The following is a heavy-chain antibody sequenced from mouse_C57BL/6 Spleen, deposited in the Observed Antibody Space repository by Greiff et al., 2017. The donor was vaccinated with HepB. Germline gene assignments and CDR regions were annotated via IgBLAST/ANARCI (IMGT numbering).Heavy chain of an antibody. Sequence: EVQLVESGEGLVKPGGSLKLSCAASGFTFSSYAMSWVRQTPEKRLEWVAYISSGGDYIYYADTVKGRFTISRDNARNTLYLQMSSLKSEDTAMYYCTRDNITTVPAWFAYWGQGTLVTVSA. CDR1: GFTFSSYA. CDR3: TRDNITTVPAWFAY. D-gene: IGHD1-1*01. V-gene: IGHV5-9-1*02. CDR2: ISSGGDYI. J-gene: IGHJ3*01.